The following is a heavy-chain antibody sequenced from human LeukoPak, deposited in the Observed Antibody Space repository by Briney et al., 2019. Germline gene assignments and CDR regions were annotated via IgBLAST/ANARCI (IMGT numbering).Heavy chain of an antibody. V-gene: IGHV1-2*02. D-gene: IGHD5/OR15-5a*01. J-gene: IGHJ3*02. Sequence: GASVKVSCKASGYIFTDYYIHWVRQAPGQGLEWMGWINPNSGGTKYAQKFQGRVTMTRDTSISTAYMELSRLRSDDAAVYYCARDRLRGSPYEGFDIWGQGTKVTVSS. CDR3: ARDRLRGSPYEGFDI. CDR2: INPNSGGT. CDR1: GYIFTDYY.